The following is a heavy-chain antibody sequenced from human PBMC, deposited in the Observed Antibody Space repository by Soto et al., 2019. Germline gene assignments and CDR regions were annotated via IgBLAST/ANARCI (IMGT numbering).Heavy chain of an antibody. Sequence: SETLSLTCTVSGGSISSYYWSWIRQPPGKGLEWIGYIYCSGSTNYNPSLKSRVTISVDTSKNQFSLKLSSVTAADTAVYYCAKSAGATGGLDYWGQGTLVTVSS. J-gene: IGHJ4*02. D-gene: IGHD1-26*01. CDR2: IYCSGST. V-gene: IGHV4-59*01. CDR3: AKSAGATGGLDY. CDR1: GGSISSYY.